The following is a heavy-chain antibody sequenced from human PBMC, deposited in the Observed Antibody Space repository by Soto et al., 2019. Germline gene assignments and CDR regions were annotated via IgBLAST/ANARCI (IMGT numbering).Heavy chain of an antibody. D-gene: IGHD3-10*01. Sequence: EVQLVESGGGLVKPGGSLRLSCAASGFTFSSYSMNWVLQASGKGLEWVSSISSSSSYIYYADSVKGRLTISRDNAKNSLYLQINSLRAEDTAVYYCARDWLGFGEFDYYYYGMDVWGQGTTVTVSS. J-gene: IGHJ6*02. CDR1: GFTFSSYS. V-gene: IGHV3-21*01. CDR3: ARDWLGFGEFDYYYYGMDV. CDR2: ISSSSSYI.